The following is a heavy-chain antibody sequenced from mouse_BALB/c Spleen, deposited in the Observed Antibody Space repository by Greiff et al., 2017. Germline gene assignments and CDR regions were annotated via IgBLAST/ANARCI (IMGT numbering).Heavy chain of an antibody. D-gene: IGHD2-3*01. CDR1: GYTFTSYW. V-gene: IGHV1S81*02. CDR3: ARKGDGQYYFDY. Sequence: QVQLKQSGAELVKPGASVKLSCKASGYTFTSYWMHWVKQRPGQGLEWIGEINPSNGRTNYNEKFKSKATLTVDKSSSTAYMQLSSLTSEDSAVYYCARKGDGQYYFDYWGQGTTLTVSS. CDR2: INPSNGRT. J-gene: IGHJ2*01.